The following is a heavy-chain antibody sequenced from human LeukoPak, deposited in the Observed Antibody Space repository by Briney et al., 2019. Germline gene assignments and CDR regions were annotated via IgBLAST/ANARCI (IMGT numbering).Heavy chain of an antibody. V-gene: IGHV3-23*01. CDR1: GFTFSSYA. CDR3: AKDPTGLDSSGWFFDY. Sequence: PGGSLRLSCAASGFTFSSYAMSWVRQAPGKGLEWVSAISGSGGSTYYAASVKGRFTISRDNSKNTLYLQMNSLRAEDTAVYYCAKDPTGLDSSGWFFDYWGQGTLVTVSS. D-gene: IGHD6-19*01. J-gene: IGHJ4*02. CDR2: ISGSGGST.